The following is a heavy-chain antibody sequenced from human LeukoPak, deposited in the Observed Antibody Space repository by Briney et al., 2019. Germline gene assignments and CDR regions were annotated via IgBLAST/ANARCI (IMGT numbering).Heavy chain of an antibody. D-gene: IGHD5-18*01. CDR2: IYSGGST. Sequence: GGSLRLSCAAFGFTVSSNYMSWVRQAPGKGLEWVSVIYSGGSTYYADSVMGRFTISRDNSKNTLYLQMNSLRAEDTAVYYCARDTARGRYYYYYMDVWGKGTTVTVSS. CDR1: GFTVSSNY. V-gene: IGHV3-53*01. J-gene: IGHJ6*03. CDR3: ARDTARGRYYYYYMDV.